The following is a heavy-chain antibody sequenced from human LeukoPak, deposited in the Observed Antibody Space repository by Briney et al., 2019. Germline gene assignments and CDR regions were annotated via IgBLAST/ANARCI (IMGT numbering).Heavy chain of an antibody. CDR1: GGSFSGYY. J-gene: IGHJ1*01. Sequence: PSETLSLTCAVYGGSFSGYYWSWIRQPPGKGLEWIGEINHSGSTNYNPSLKSRVTISVDTSKNQFSLKLSSVTAADTAVYYCAGDYQLLRYKGYFQHWGQGTLVTVSS. CDR3: AGDYQLLRYKGYFQH. CDR2: INHSGST. V-gene: IGHV4-34*01. D-gene: IGHD2-2*01.